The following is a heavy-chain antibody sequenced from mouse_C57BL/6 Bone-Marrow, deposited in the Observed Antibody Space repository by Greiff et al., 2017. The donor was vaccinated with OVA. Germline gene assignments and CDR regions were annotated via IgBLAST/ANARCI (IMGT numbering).Heavy chain of an antibody. Sequence: EVKLMESGPGLAKPSQPLSLTCSVTGYSITSDYWNWIRKFPGNKLEYMGYISYSGSTYYNPSLKSRISITRDTSKNQYYLQLNSVTTEDTATYYCARWVERQLGRPYWYFDVWGTGTTVTVSS. CDR3: ARWVERQLGRPYWYFDV. V-gene: IGHV3-8*01. CDR1: GYSITSDY. CDR2: ISYSGST. D-gene: IGHD4-1*02. J-gene: IGHJ1*03.